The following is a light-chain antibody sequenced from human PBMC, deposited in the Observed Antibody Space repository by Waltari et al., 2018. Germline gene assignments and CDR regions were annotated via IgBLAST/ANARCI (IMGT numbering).Light chain of an antibody. CDR2: DAS. CDR1: ERCSRT. CDR3: QKYGTLPAT. Sequence: RASERCSRTLAWYQQKPCQAPRLLIYDASSRDTGIPDRFSGRGSGTDVSLTISRLVPEDCAVYYCQKYGTLPATFGQGTKVEIK. V-gene: IGKV3-20*01. J-gene: IGKJ1*01.